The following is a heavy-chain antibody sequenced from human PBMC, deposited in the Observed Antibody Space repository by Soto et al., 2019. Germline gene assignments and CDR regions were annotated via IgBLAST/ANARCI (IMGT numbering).Heavy chain of an antibody. V-gene: IGHV3-23*01. J-gene: IGHJ4*02. Sequence: EVQLLESGGTSVQPGGSLRLSCAASGVNFRDYAMSWVRQAPGKGQEWLSSISYSCGTTQYADSVKGRFTISRDNPTNTLSLQMNSLRAEDTAVYYCATLHNPPESHDYWRQGTLVTVSS. CDR1: GVNFRDYA. CDR3: ATLHNPPESHDY. CDR2: ISYSCGTT. D-gene: IGHD3-10*01.